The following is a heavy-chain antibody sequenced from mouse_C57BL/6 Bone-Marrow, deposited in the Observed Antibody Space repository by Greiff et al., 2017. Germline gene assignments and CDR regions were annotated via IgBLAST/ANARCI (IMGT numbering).Heavy chain of an antibody. CDR1: GFSLTSYG. J-gene: IGHJ2*01. D-gene: IGHD2-3*01. Sequence: QVQLQQSGPGLVQPSQSLSITCTVSGFSLTSYGVHWVRQSPGKGLEWLGVIWSGGSTDYNAAFISSLSISKDNSKSQVFFKMTSLQADDTAIYYCAIDGYYEEYWGQGTTLTVSS. CDR3: AIDGYYEEY. CDR2: IWSGGST. V-gene: IGHV2-2*01.